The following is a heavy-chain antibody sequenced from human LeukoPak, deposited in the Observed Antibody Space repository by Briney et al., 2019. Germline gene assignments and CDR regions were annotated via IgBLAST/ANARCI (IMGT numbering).Heavy chain of an antibody. CDR3: ARQSGSYGVYYYYMDV. J-gene: IGHJ6*03. V-gene: IGHV4-61*09. Sequence: SETLSLTCTVSGASISSTSYCWGWIRQPAGKGLEWIGHIHTSGSTNYNPSLKSRVTISVDTSKNQFSLKLSSVTAADTAVYYCARQSGSYGVYYYYMDVWGKGTTVTISS. D-gene: IGHD1-26*01. CDR2: IHTSGST. CDR1: GASISSTSYC.